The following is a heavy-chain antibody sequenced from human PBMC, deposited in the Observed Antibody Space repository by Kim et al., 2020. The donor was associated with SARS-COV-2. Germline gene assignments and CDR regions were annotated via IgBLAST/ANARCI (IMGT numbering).Heavy chain of an antibody. J-gene: IGHJ4*02. CDR2: IYYSGST. Sequence: SETLSLTCTVSGGSISSGGYYWSWIRQPPGKGLEWIGYIYYSGSTYYNPSLKSRVTISVDTSKNQFSLKLSSVTAADTAVYYCARAFTIFGVVIGPFDYWGQGTLVTVSS. V-gene: IGHV4-31*03. D-gene: IGHD3-3*01. CDR3: ARAFTIFGVVIGPFDY. CDR1: GGSISSGGYY.